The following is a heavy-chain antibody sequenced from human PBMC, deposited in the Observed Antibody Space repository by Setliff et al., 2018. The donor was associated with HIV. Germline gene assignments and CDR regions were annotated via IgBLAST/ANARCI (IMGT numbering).Heavy chain of an antibody. Sequence: GASVKVSCKASGYMFISYGISWVRQAPGPGLEWMGWISVYSGHTKYAQKFQDRVTMTTDTSTSTAYMEMRDLTSDDTAVYYCARVPLGYDSSGFYGVIDYFQLWGQGTPVTVS. J-gene: IGHJ1*01. CDR3: ARVPLGYDSSGFYGVIDYFQL. CDR2: ISVYSGHT. D-gene: IGHD3-22*01. CDR1: GYMFISYG. V-gene: IGHV1-18*01.